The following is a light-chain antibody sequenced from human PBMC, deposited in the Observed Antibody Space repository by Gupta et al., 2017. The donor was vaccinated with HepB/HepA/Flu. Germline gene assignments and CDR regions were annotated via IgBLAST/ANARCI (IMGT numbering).Light chain of an antibody. V-gene: IGKV1-9*01. Sequence: IQLTPSPSFLSASVGDRVTITCRASQGISSYLAWYQQNPGKAPKLLIYAASALQSGVPSRFSGSRSGTEFTLTISSLQPEDFATYYCQQRNSYRFTFGHGTKVDIK. J-gene: IGKJ3*01. CDR3: QQRNSYRFT. CDR2: AAS. CDR1: QGISSY.